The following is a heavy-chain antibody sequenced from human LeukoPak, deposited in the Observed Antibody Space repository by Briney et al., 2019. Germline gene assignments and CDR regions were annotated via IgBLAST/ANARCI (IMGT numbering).Heavy chain of an antibody. V-gene: IGHV3-23*01. Sequence: GGSLRLSCAASGFTFSNYAMNWVRQAPGKGLEWVSTISGSGGSTYYADSVKGRFTISRDNSKNTLYLQMNSLRAEDTAVYYCAKVAGIAAASYYYYYMDVWGKGTTVTVSS. J-gene: IGHJ6*03. CDR1: GFTFSNYA. D-gene: IGHD6-13*01. CDR2: ISGSGGST. CDR3: AKVAGIAAASYYYYYMDV.